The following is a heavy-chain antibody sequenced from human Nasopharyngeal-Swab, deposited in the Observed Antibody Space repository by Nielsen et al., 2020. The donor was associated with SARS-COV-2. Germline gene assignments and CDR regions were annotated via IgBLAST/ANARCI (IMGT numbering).Heavy chain of an antibody. CDR2: ISSSGSTI. D-gene: IGHD5-12*01. CDR3: AREGRWLRDNWFDP. Sequence: GGSLRPSCAASGFTFSSYEMNWVRQAPGKGLEWVSYISSSGSTIYYADSVKGRFTISRDNAKNSLYLQMNSLRAEDTAVYYCAREGRWLRDNWFDPWGQGTLVTVSS. J-gene: IGHJ5*02. V-gene: IGHV3-48*03. CDR1: GFTFSSYE.